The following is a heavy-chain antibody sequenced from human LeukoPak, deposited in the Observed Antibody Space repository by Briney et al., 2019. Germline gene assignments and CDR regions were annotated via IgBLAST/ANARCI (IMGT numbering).Heavy chain of an antibody. CDR3: AKDFGNGYYYDSSGYFGVGSFDY. Sequence: GGSLRLSCAASGFTFSTFSNYGMSWVRQAPGKGLEWVSAISGSGGSTYYADSVKGRFTISRDNSKNTLYLQMNSLRAEDTAVYYCAKDFGNGYYYDSSGYFGVGSFDYWGQGTLVTVSS. CDR1: GFTFSTFSNYG. D-gene: IGHD3-22*01. V-gene: IGHV3-23*01. CDR2: ISGSGGST. J-gene: IGHJ4*02.